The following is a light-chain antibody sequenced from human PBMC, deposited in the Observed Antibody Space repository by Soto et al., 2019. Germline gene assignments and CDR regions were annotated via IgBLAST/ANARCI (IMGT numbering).Light chain of an antibody. CDR3: QQYGSSHLT. Sequence: EIVLTQSPGTLSLSPGERATLSCRASQSLSSTYLAWYQQKPGQAPRLLIYGASNRATGIPDRFSGSGSGKDFTLTINRLEPEDFAVYYCQQYGSSHLTFGQGTKVEIK. J-gene: IGKJ1*01. CDR2: GAS. CDR1: QSLSSTY. V-gene: IGKV3-20*01.